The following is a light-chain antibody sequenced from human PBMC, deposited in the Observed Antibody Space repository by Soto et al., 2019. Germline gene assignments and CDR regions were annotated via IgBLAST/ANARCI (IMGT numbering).Light chain of an antibody. CDR3: QHLKSSPPFT. CDR2: GTF. CDR1: QDIKTY. J-gene: IGKJ3*01. Sequence: IQLTQSPSSLSASVGDRVSITCRASQDIKTYLAWYQQKEGKAPKLLINGTFPLQSGVPSLFNRSGSRTDFTLSISRLRPEDVASYYCQHLKSSPPFTFGPGTKVYLQ. V-gene: IGKV1-9*01.